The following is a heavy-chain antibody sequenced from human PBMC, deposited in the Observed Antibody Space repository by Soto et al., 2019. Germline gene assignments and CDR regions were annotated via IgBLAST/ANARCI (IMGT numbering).Heavy chain of an antibody. J-gene: IGHJ4*03. CDR3: AREWRGGILNWLDH. D-gene: IGHD2-15*01. CDR1: GGCMTSYD. Sequence: PSETLSLTCTVSGGCMTSYDWNWIRQSPGKGLEGMGYIYYSGSTNYNPSLKSRVTISVDTSKSQFSLKLTSVTAADTAVYYCAREWRGGILNWLDHWCQGPPETGSP. V-gene: IGHV4-59*01. CDR2: IYYSGST.